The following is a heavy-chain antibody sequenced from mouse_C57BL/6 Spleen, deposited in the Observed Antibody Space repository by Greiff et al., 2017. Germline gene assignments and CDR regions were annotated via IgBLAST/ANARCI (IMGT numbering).Heavy chain of an antibody. V-gene: IGHV1-42*01. Sequence: EVKVEESGPELVKPGASVKISCKASGYSFTGYYMNWVKQSPEKSLEWIGEINPSTGGTTYNQKFKAKATLTVDKSSSTAYMQLKSLTSEDSAVYYCARWDAHFDYWGQGTTLTVSS. CDR1: GYSFTGYY. CDR3: ARWDAHFDY. J-gene: IGHJ2*01. D-gene: IGHD4-1*01. CDR2: INPSTGGT.